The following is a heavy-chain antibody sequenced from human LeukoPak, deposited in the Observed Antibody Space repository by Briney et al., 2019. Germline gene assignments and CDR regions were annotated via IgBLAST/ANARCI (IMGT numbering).Heavy chain of an antibody. CDR3: ARGVSGTYLSFDY. CDR2: IIPIFGTA. J-gene: IGHJ4*02. CDR1: GGTLSSYA. Sequence: SVKVSCKASGGTLSSYAISWVRQAPGQGLEWMGGIIPIFGTANYAQKFQGRVTITADESTSTAYMELSSLRSEDTAVYYCARGVSGTYLSFDYWGQGILVTVAS. V-gene: IGHV1-69*13. D-gene: IGHD6-25*01.